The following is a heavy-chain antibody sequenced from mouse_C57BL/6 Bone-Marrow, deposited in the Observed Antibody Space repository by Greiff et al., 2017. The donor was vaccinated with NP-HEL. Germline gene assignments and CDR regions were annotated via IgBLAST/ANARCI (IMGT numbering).Heavy chain of an antibody. D-gene: IGHD1-1*01. CDR1: GYTFTDYY. J-gene: IGHJ3*01. CDR3: ARRFYYYGRVPFAY. CDR2: INPYNGGT. V-gene: IGHV1-19*01. Sequence: EVQLQQSGPVLVKPGASVKMSCKASGYTFTDYYMNWVKQSHGKSLEWIGVINPYNGGTSYNQKFKGKATLTVDKSSSTAYMELNSLTSEDSAVYYWARRFYYYGRVPFAYWGQGTLVTVSA.